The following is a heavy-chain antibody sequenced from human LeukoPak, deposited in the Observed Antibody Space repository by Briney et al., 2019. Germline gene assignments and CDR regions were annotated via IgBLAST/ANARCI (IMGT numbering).Heavy chain of an antibody. CDR1: GGSISSSSYY. J-gene: IGHJ4*02. Sequence: SETPSLTCTVSGGSISSSSYYGGWIRQPPGKGLEWIGSIYYSGSTYYNPSLKSRVTISVDTSKNQFSLKLSSVTAADTGVYYCARGGTVTRAVVDYWGQGTLVTVS. CDR2: IYYSGST. V-gene: IGHV4-39*07. D-gene: IGHD4-17*01. CDR3: ARGGTVTRAVVDY.